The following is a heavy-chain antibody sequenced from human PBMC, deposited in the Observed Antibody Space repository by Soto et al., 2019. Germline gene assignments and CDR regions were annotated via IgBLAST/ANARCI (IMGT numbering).Heavy chain of an antibody. CDR2: ISSSSSYI. D-gene: IGHD5-12*01. J-gene: IGHJ4*02. V-gene: IGHV3-21*01. Sequence: GSLRLSCAASGFTFSSYSMNWVRQAPGKGLEWVSSISSSSSYIYYADSVKGRFTISRDNAKNSLYLQMNSLRAEDTAVYYCARESQSGWLQLIDYWGQGTLVTVSS. CDR1: GFTFSSYS. CDR3: ARESQSGWLQLIDY.